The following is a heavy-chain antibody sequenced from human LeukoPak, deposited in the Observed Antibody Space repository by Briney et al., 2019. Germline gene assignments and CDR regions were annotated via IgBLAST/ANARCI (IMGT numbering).Heavy chain of an antibody. CDR3: AKGVTTIRGWFDP. CDR1: GFTFDDYA. V-gene: IGHV3-9*01. J-gene: IGHJ5*02. D-gene: IGHD2-21*02. CDR2: ITWNSGRI. Sequence: GGSLRLSCAASGFTFDDYAMHWVPHVPGKGLEWVSGITWNSGRIPYADSVKGRFTISRDNAKNSLYLQMTSLRAEDTALYYCAKGVTTIRGWFDPWGQGTLVTVS.